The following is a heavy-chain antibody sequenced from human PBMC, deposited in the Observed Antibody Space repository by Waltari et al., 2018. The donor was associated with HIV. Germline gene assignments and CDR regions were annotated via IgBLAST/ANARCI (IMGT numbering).Heavy chain of an antibody. CDR1: GFTFSRYW. V-gene: IGHV3-74*01. D-gene: IGHD6-19*01. CDR3: ALSGWTDYYFDY. J-gene: IGHJ4*02. Sequence: EVQLVESGGGLVQPGGSLRLSCAASGFTFSRYWMHWVRQAPGKGLVWVSRINSDGSSTSYADSVKGRFTISRDNAKNTLYLQMNSLRAEDTAVYYCALSGWTDYYFDYWGQGTLVTVSS. CDR2: INSDGSST.